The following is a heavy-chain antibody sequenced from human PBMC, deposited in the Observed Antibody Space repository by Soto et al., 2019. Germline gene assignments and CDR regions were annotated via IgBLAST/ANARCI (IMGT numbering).Heavy chain of an antibody. D-gene: IGHD6-13*01. J-gene: IGHJ6*02. CDR2: ISAYNGNT. V-gene: IGHV1-18*01. CDR3: ARAALSTIAAASNYYGMDV. CDR1: GYTFTSYG. Sequence: QVQLVQSGAEVKKPGASVKVSCKASGYTFTSYGISWVRQAPGQGLEWMGWISAYNGNTNYAQKLQGRVTMTTDTSTSTAYMELRSLRSDYTAVYYCARAALSTIAAASNYYGMDVWGQGTTVTVSS.